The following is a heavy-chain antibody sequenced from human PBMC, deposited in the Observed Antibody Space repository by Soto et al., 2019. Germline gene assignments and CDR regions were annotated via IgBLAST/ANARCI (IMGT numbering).Heavy chain of an antibody. CDR3: ARGDYAFWSGYSTHWFDP. J-gene: IGHJ5*02. CDR1: GGSFSGYY. D-gene: IGHD3-3*01. V-gene: IGHV4-34*01. Sequence: SETLSLTCAVYGGSFSGYYWSWIRQPPGKGLEWIGEINHSGSTNYNPSLKSRVTISIDTSKNQFSLKLSSVTAADTAVYYCARGDYAFWSGYSTHWFDPWGQGTVVTVSS. CDR2: INHSGST.